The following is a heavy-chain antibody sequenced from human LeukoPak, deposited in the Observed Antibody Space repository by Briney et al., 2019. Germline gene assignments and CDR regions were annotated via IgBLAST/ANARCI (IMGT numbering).Heavy chain of an antibody. CDR1: GFTVSSNY. Sequence: GVSLRLSCAASGFTVSSNYMSWVRQAPGKGLEWVSVICSGGSTYYADSVKGRFTISRDNSKNTLYLQMNSLRAEDTAVYYCARGSYPTYFDYWGQGTLVTVSS. J-gene: IGHJ4*02. CDR2: ICSGGST. D-gene: IGHD1-26*01. CDR3: ARGSYPTYFDY. V-gene: IGHV3-53*01.